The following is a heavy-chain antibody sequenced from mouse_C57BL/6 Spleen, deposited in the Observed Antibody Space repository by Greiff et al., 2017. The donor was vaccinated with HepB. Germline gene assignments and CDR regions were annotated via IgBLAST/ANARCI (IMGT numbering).Heavy chain of an antibody. D-gene: IGHD1-1*01. V-gene: IGHV14-3*01. CDR3: ARSDYYGSSYGYFDV. Sequence: VQLQQSVAELVRPGASVKLSCTASGFNIKNTYMHWVKQRPEQGLEWIGRIDPANGNTKYAPKFQGKATITADTSSNTAYLQRISLTSEDTAIYYCARSDYYGSSYGYFDVWGTETTVTVSS. CDR2: IDPANGNT. CDR1: GFNIKNTY. J-gene: IGHJ1*03.